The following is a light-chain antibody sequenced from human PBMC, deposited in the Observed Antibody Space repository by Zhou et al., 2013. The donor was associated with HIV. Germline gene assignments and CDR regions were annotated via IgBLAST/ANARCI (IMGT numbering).Light chain of an antibody. J-gene: IGKJ2*04. V-gene: IGKV3-11*01. Sequence: EIVLTQSPATLSLSPGERVTLSCRASQNVSTYLAWYQQKLGQAPRLLIYDASSRATGIPARFRGSGSGTDFTLTISSLEPEDFAIYYCQQRSNWPSSFGQGTKLEIK. CDR3: QQRSNWPSS. CDR1: QNVSTY. CDR2: DAS.